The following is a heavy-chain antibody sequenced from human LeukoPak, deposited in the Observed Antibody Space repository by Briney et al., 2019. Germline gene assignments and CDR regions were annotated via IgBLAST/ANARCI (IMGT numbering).Heavy chain of an antibody. J-gene: IGHJ5*01. CDR1: GFTFSTYS. D-gene: IGHD1-26*01. CDR3: TTGEVWFDS. CDR2: FSSSSSYI. V-gene: IGHV3-21*06. Sequence: GGSLRLSCAASGFTFSTYSMNWVRQAPGKGLEWVSSFSSSSSYIYYADSLKGRFTISRDDAKNSLYLQMNSLRAEDTAVYYCTTGEVWFDSWGQGTLVTVSA.